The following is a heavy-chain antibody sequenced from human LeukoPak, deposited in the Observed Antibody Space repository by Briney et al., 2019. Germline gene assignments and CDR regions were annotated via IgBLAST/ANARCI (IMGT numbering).Heavy chain of an antibody. J-gene: IGHJ4*02. Sequence: GGSLRLSCAASGFTFNSYWMSWVRQAPGKGLEWVANINEDGGEKYYVDSVKGRFTISRDNAKNSLYLQMNSLRAEDTALYYCAKDARGSYSSSSDFDYWGQGTLVTVSP. CDR3: AKDARGSYSSSSDFDY. CDR2: INEDGGEK. CDR1: GFTFNSYW. V-gene: IGHV3-7*03. D-gene: IGHD6-6*01.